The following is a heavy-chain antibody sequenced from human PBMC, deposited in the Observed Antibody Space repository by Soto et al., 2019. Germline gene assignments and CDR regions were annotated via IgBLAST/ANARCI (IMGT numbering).Heavy chain of an antibody. Sequence: PSETLSLTCAVYGGSFSGYYWSWIRQPPGKGLEWIGEINHSGSTNYNPSLKSRVTISVDTSKNQFSLKLSSVTAADTAVYYCARTPSTVTTYPFDDWGQGTLVPVAS. V-gene: IGHV4-34*01. D-gene: IGHD4-4*01. CDR1: GGSFSGYY. J-gene: IGHJ4*02. CDR3: ARTPSTVTTYPFDD. CDR2: INHSGST.